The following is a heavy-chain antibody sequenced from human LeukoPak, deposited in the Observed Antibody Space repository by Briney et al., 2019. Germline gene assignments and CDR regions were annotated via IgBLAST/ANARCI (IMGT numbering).Heavy chain of an antibody. CDR3: ARISLLRVRGGGYYYYMDV. V-gene: IGHV3-7*01. J-gene: IGHJ6*03. D-gene: IGHD3-10*01. CDR1: GFTFSSYW. Sequence: GGSLRLSCAASGFTFSSYWMSWVRQAPGKGLEWVANIKQDGSEKYYVDSVKGRFTISRDNAKNSLYLQMNSLRAEDTAVYYCARISLLRVRGGGYYYYMDVWGKGTTVTVSS. CDR2: IKQDGSEK.